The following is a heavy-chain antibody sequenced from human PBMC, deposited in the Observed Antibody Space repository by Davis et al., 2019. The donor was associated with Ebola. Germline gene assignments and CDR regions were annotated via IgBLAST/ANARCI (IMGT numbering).Heavy chain of an antibody. V-gene: IGHV3-30-3*01. CDR3: VKFSWAMRATDD. CDR2: ISYDEVEK. D-gene: IGHD3-16*01. Sequence: GESLKISCAASGFTFTTFAMFWVRQAPGQGLEWVAVISYDEVEKYYADSVKGRFTISRDNSKNTVYLQMNSLRPDDTAVYFCVKFSWAMRATDDRGRGTPVIVSS. CDR1: GFTFTTFA. J-gene: IGHJ4*02.